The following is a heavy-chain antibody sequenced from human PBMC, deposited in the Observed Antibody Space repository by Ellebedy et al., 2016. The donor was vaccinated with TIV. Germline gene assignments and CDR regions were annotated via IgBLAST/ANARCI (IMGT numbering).Heavy chain of an antibody. J-gene: IGHJ3*02. Sequence: GESLKISCTASGFTFGDYAMSWFRQPPGKGLEWVGFIAGKGYDGTTEYAASVKGRFTISRDDSSGIAYLQMNSLKTEDTAVYYCTRTSSSWYLAAFDIWGQGTMVTVSS. V-gene: IGHV3-49*03. CDR1: GFTFGDYA. D-gene: IGHD6-13*01. CDR3: TRTSSSWYLAAFDI. CDR2: IAGKGYDGTT.